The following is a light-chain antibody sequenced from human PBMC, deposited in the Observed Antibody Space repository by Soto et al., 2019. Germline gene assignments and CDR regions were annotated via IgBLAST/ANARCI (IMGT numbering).Light chain of an antibody. V-gene: IGKV3-11*01. CDR1: QSITRY. Sequence: VLTQSPGTLSVSPGERATLSCRASQSITRYLAWYQQSPGQAPRLLIYDASTRATGIPARFSGSVSGTDFTLTISSLEPEDFAVYYCQQRSNWPPWTFGQGTKVDIK. J-gene: IGKJ1*01. CDR3: QQRSNWPPWT. CDR2: DAS.